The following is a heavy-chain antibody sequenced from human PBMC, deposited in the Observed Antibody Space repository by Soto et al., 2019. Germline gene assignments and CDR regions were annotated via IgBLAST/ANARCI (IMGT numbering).Heavy chain of an antibody. CDR2: IKSRTDGGTT. J-gene: IGHJ4*01. Sequence: EVQLVESGGGLVKPGGSLRLSCAASGFTFSNAWMSWVRQAPGKGLEWVGRIKSRTDGGTTDYAAPVKGRFTISRDYSKLTIFLQMNSLKTVHTALYYCTTRTALTIYYFVFCVHRTLLTLSS. V-gene: IGHV3-15*01. CDR3: TTRTALTIYYFVF. CDR1: GFTFSNAW. D-gene: IGHD5-18*01.